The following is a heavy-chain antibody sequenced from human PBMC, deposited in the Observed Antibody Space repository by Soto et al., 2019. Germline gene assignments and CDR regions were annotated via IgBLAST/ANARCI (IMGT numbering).Heavy chain of an antibody. CDR2: ISPGGRYT. Sequence: QVQLVESGGGLVKSGGSLRLSCATSGFTFSDHYMSWIRQAPGKGLEFISYISPGGRYTNYGDSVKGRFTISRDNAKNSLFLPVNTLRDEDTAVYYCSRGGGGCVFDHWGQGTSVTVSS. V-gene: IGHV3-11*05. J-gene: IGHJ4*02. D-gene: IGHD2-21*01. CDR3: SRGGGGCVFDH. CDR1: GFTFSDHY.